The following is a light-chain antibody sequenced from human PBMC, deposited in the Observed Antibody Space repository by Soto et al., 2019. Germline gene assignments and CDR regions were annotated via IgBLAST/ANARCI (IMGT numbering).Light chain of an antibody. Sequence: QMTHSPSTLSASVGDRVTITCRASQSISSWLAWYQQKPGKAPKLLIYKASSLESGVPSRFSGSGSGTEFTLTISSLQPDDFATYYCQQYNSYSTFGQGTKV. CDR2: KAS. J-gene: IGKJ1*01. V-gene: IGKV1-5*03. CDR3: QQYNSYST. CDR1: QSISSW.